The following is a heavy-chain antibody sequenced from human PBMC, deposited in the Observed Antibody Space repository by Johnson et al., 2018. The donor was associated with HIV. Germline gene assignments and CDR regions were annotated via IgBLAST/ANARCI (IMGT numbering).Heavy chain of an antibody. J-gene: IGHJ3*02. V-gene: IGHV3-15*01. CDR1: GFTLSNAW. CDR2: IKSKSDGGTA. CDR3: ATGRSVVSTADDAFDI. D-gene: IGHD2-2*01. Sequence: VQLVESGGGLVKPGGSLRLSCAASGFTLSNAWMSWVRQAPGKGLEWVGRIKSKSDGGTADYVAPVRGRFTISRDDSKNTLYLQMNSLKTEDTAVYYCATGRSVVSTADDAFDIWGQGTMVTVSS.